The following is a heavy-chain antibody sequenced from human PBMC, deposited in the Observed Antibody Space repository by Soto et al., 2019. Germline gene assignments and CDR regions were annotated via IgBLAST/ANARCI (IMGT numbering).Heavy chain of an antibody. CDR3: ARDEEDANLMIVVLPGDY. CDR1: GYRFSRYG. Sequence: QVQLVQSGGEVKKPGASVKVSCKASGYRFSRYGINWVRQAPGQGLEWMGWISTYDGNTQYAPKFQGRVTMTTDTSTTTAYLELSSLTSDDTAVYYCARDEEDANLMIVVLPGDYWGQGTLVSVSS. J-gene: IGHJ4*02. CDR2: ISTYDGNT. D-gene: IGHD2-21*01. V-gene: IGHV1-18*01.